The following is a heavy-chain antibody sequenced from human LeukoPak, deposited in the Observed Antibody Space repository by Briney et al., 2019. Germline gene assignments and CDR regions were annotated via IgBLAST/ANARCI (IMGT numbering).Heavy chain of an antibody. CDR1: GFTFSSYP. Sequence: GGSLRLSCAASGFTFSSYPMSWVRQAPGKGLEWVSAISGSGGSTYYADSVKGRFTISRDNSKNTLYLQMNSLRAEDTAVYYCAKDLSVMISYYFDYWGQGTLVTVSS. J-gene: IGHJ4*02. CDR2: ISGSGGST. D-gene: IGHD3-22*01. V-gene: IGHV3-23*01. CDR3: AKDLSVMISYYFDY.